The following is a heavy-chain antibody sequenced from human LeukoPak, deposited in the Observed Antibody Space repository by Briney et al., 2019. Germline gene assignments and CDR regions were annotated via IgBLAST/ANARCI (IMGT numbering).Heavy chain of an antibody. J-gene: IGHJ6*03. Sequence: GASVRVSCKASGHTFTSYDINWVRQATGQGREWMGWMNPNSGNTGYAQKFQGRVTITRNTSISTAYMELSSLRSEDTAVYYCARALRTVRPLEGYYYYYMDVWGKGTTVTVSS. D-gene: IGHD1-1*01. CDR3: ARALRTVRPLEGYYYYYMDV. CDR2: MNPNSGNT. CDR1: GHTFTSYD. V-gene: IGHV1-8*01.